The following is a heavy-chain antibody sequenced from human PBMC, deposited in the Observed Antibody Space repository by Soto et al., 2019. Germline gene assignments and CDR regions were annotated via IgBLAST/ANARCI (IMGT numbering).Heavy chain of an antibody. J-gene: IGHJ4*02. V-gene: IGHV1-69*12. D-gene: IGHD6-13*01. Sequence: QVQLVQSGAEVKKPGSSVKVSCKAFGGTFSTYAVSWVRQAPGQGLEWVGGIIPSTGSTNHAQKFQGRVTITADESTRTVYMYLISLRSADPAGQYRARGGSSSDYWGQGTLVTVSS. CDR1: GGTFSTYA. CDR3: ARGGSSSDY. CDR2: IIPSTGST.